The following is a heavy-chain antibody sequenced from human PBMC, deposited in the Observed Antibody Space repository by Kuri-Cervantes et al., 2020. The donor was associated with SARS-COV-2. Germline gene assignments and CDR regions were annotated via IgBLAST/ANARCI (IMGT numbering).Heavy chain of an antibody. CDR2: FDPEDGET. CDR3: ATTPLAAAGMYYYYYYMDV. Sequence: ASVKVSCKLSGYTLPELSMHWARQAPGKGLEWMGGFDPEDGETIYAQKFQGRVTMTEDTSTDTAYMELSSLRSEDTAVYYCATTPLAAAGMYYYYYYMDVWGKGTTVTVSS. D-gene: IGHD6-13*01. V-gene: IGHV1-24*01. CDR1: GYTLPELS. J-gene: IGHJ6*03.